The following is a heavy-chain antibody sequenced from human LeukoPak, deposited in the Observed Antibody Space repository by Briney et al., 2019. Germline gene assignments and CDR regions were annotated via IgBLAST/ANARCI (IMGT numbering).Heavy chain of an antibody. D-gene: IGHD1-14*01. CDR2: ISWNSGSI. CDR1: GFTFDDYA. V-gene: IGHV3-9*01. CDR3: AKDMSYDSTGTRNGAFDI. J-gene: IGHJ3*02. Sequence: PGRSLRLSCAASGFTFDDYAMHWVRQAPGKGLEWVSGISWNSGSIGYADSVKGRFTISRDNAKNSLYLQMNSLRAEDTALYYCAKDMSYDSTGTRNGAFDIWGQGTMVTVSS.